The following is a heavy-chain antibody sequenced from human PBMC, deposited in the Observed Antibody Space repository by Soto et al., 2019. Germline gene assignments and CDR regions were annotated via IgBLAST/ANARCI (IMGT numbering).Heavy chain of an antibody. CDR2: ISSSSSYI. J-gene: IGHJ5*02. CDR3: ARDTGSDFYDFWSGYLP. V-gene: IGHV3-21*01. D-gene: IGHD3-3*01. Sequence: PGWSLRLSCAASGFTFSSYSMNWVRQAPGKGLEWVSSISSSSSYIYYADSVKGRFTISRDNAKKSLYLQMNSLRAEDTAVYYCARDTGSDFYDFWSGYLPWGKGTLVTVSS. CDR1: GFTFSSYS.